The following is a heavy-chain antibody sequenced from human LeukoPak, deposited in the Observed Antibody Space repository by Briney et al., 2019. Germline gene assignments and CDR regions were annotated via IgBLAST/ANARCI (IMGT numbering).Heavy chain of an antibody. CDR1: GFTFSSYA. Sequence: GGALRLSCAASGFTFSSYAMSWVRQAPGKGLEWVSAITASGGSTYYADSVKGRGTISRDNVKNTLYLQMKRLSAKDTAIYYCPPSSGYNWGQGTLVTVSS. CDR3: PPSSGYN. J-gene: IGHJ4*02. D-gene: IGHD3-22*01. V-gene: IGHV3-23*01. CDR2: ITASGGST.